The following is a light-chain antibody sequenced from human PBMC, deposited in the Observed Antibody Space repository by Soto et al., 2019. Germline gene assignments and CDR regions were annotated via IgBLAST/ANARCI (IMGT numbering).Light chain of an antibody. J-gene: IGKJ3*01. Sequence: DIQMTQSPSSLSASIGDRVSFTCQASQDISKFLNWYQHKPGQAPSLLIYDASKSHFGVPSRFSGSGSGTDFTFTICSVQPEDNATYYCQQYENRPYTFGPGTKVDVK. CDR3: QQYENRPYT. CDR2: DAS. V-gene: IGKV1-33*01. CDR1: QDISKF.